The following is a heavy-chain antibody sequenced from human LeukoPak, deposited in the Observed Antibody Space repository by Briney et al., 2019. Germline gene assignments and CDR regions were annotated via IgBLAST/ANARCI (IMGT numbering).Heavy chain of an antibody. Sequence: SETLSLTCNVSGDSMNRYHWSWIRQSPGKGLEWIGYIHTSGTTYYNPSLESRVTFSLDMSKSQFSLTLRSVTAADTAVYFCARRAYQYYFDYWGQGTLVTVSS. CDR3: ARRAYQYYFDY. V-gene: IGHV4-4*08. CDR1: GDSMNRYH. J-gene: IGHJ4*02. CDR2: IHTSGTT.